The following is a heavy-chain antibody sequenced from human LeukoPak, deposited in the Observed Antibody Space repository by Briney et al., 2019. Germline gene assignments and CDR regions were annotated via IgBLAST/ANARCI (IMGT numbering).Heavy chain of an antibody. CDR1: GGSISSTSYH. CDR3: ATRYGSGTYPRYYFDS. J-gene: IGHJ4*02. Sequence: SETLSLTCTVSGGSISSTSYHWGWIRQPPGKGLEWIGTIYSSGSSYYNPSLKSRLTISVDTSRNQFSLKLSSVTASDTAVYYCATRYGSGTYPRYYFDSWGQGTLVTVSS. CDR2: IYSSGSS. D-gene: IGHD3-10*01. V-gene: IGHV4-39*01.